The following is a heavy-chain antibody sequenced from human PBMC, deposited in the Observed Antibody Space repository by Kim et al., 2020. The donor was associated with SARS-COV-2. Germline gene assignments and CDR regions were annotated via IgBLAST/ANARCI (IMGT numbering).Heavy chain of an antibody. D-gene: IGHD3-9*01. J-gene: IGHJ6*02. CDR1: GFTFSSYS. CDR3: ARTIRYFDWLALSRKYYYYYGMDV. CDR2: ISSSSSTI. Sequence: GGSLRLSCAASGFTFSSYSMNWVRQAPGKGLEWVSYISSSSSTIYYADSVKGRFTISRDNAKNSLYLQMNSLRAEDTAVYYCARTIRYFDWLALSRKYYYYYGMDVWGQGTTVTVSS. V-gene: IGHV3-48*04.